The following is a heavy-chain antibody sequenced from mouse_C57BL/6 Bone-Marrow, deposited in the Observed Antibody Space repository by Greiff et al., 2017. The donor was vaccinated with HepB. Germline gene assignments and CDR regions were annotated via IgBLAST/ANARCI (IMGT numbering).Heavy chain of an antibody. D-gene: IGHD3-2*02. CDR3: ARGGSSGYFYAMDD. V-gene: IGHV1-80*01. J-gene: IGHJ4*01. Sequence: QVQLKESGAELVKPGASVKISCKASGYAFSSYWMNWVKQRPGKGLEWIGQIYPGDGDTNYNGKFKGKATLTADKSSSTAYMQLSSLPSEDYAVFFCARGGSSGYFYAMDDWGQGTSVTVSS. CDR2: IYPGDGDT. CDR1: GYAFSSYW.